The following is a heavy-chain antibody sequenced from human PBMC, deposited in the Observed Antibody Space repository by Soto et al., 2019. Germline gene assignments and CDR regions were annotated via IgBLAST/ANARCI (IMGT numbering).Heavy chain of an antibody. Sequence: QVQLVESGGGVVQPGRSLRLSCAASGFTFSSYGMHWVRQAPGKGLEWVALILYDGSKKYYADSVKGRFTISRDNSKNTLFLQMNSLRAEDTAVYYCARDRNSPGDFDYWGQGTLVTVSS. CDR2: ILYDGSKK. D-gene: IGHD4-17*01. J-gene: IGHJ4*02. V-gene: IGHV3-33*05. CDR3: ARDRNSPGDFDY. CDR1: GFTFSSYG.